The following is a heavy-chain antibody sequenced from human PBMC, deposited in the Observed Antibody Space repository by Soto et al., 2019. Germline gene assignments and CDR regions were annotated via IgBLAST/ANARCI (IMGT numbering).Heavy chain of an antibody. V-gene: IGHV6-1*01. CDR3: TRERTGHYVFFDF. Sequence: SQTLSLTCVISGDSVSSNNAAWNWVRQSPSRGLEWLGRTYYRSMWYNDFAVSVESRININSDTSKNQFSLQLNSATPEDTAVYLCTRERTGHYVFFDFGGRGILVPVSS. CDR1: GDSVSSNNAA. CDR2: TYYRSMWYN. J-gene: IGHJ4*02. D-gene: IGHD3-16*01.